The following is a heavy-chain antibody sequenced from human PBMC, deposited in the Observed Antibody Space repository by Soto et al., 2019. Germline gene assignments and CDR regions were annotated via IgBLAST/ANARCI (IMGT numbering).Heavy chain of an antibody. CDR2: ISGSGGST. D-gene: IGHD2-8*02. J-gene: IGHJ2*01. CDR1: GFTFSSYA. V-gene: IGHV3-23*01. CDR3: ETGWGGTGLSSYWYFDL. Sequence: GGSLRLSCAASGFTFSSYAMSWVRQAPGKGLEWVSAISGSGGSTYYADSVKGRFTISRDNSKNTLYLQMNSLRAEDTAVYYCETGWGGTGLSSYWYFDLWGRGTLVTVSS.